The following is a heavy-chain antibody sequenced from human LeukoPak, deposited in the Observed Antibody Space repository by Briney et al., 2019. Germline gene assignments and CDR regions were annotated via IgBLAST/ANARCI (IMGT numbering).Heavy chain of an antibody. V-gene: IGHV4-34*01. Sequence: KPSETLSLTCAVYGGSFSGYYWSWIRQPPGKELEWIGEINHSGSANYNPSLKSRVTISVDTSKNQFSLKLSSVTAADTAVYYYARGLYSYGYEDYWGQGTLVTVSS. D-gene: IGHD5-18*01. CDR1: GGSFSGYY. CDR3: ARGLYSYGYEDY. CDR2: INHSGSA. J-gene: IGHJ4*02.